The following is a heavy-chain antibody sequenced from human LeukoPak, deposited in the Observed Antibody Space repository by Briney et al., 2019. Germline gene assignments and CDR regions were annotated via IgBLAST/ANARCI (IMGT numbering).Heavy chain of an antibody. D-gene: IGHD3-22*01. J-gene: IGHJ6*02. CDR2: IYYSGST. V-gene: IGHV4-31*03. Sequence: PSQTLSLTCTVSGGSISSGGYYWSWIRQHPGKGLEWIGYIYYSGSTYYNPSLKSRVTISVDTSKNQFSLKLSSVTAADTAVYYCARVVYDSSGYYCDYYYYGMDVWGQGTTVTVSS. CDR1: GGSISSGGYY. CDR3: ARVVYDSSGYYCDYYYYGMDV.